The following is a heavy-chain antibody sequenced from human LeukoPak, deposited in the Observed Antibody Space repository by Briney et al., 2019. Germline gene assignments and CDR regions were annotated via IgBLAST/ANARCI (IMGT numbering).Heavy chain of an antibody. CDR2: IKQDGSEK. CDR3: ARDAYGNSWNSHPFDY. CDR1: GFTFSSYW. Sequence: GGSLRLSCAASGFTFSSYWMSWVRQAPGKGLEWVANIKQDGSEKYCVDSVKGRCTISRDDAKNSLYLQMISLRVEDTAVYYCARDAYGNSWNSHPFDYWGQGALVIVSS. J-gene: IGHJ4*02. D-gene: IGHD6-13*01. V-gene: IGHV3-7*01.